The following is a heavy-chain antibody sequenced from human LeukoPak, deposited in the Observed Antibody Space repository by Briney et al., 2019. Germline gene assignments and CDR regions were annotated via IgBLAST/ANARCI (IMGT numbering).Heavy chain of an antibody. V-gene: IGHV3-7*04. J-gene: IGHJ4*02. CDR2: IKGDGSDK. D-gene: IGHD3-10*01. CDR3: ARPFGSGTYYQFDL. Sequence: PGGSLRLSCAASGFAFSTYWMSCVRQAPGKGLEWVANIKGDGSDKYYLDSLKGRFTVSRDNAKNSLYLQVYSLRADDTAVYYCARPFGSGTYYQFDLWGQGTLVTVSS. CDR1: GFAFSTYW.